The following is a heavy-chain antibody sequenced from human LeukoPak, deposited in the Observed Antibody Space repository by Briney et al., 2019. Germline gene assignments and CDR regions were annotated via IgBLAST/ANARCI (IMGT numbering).Heavy chain of an antibody. CDR3: ARGASMITFGGVIVRTYYFDY. CDR1: GFTFSSYA. D-gene: IGHD3-16*02. J-gene: IGHJ4*02. Sequence: GGSLRLSCAASGFTFSSYAMSWVRQAPGKGLEWVSAISGSGGSTYYADSVKGRFTISRDNAKNSLYLQMNSLRAEDTAVYYCARGASMITFGGVIVRTYYFDYWGQGTLVTVSS. CDR2: ISGSGGST. V-gene: IGHV3-23*01.